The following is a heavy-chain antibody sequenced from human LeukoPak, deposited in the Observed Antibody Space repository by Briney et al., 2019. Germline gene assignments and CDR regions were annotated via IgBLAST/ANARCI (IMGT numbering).Heavy chain of an antibody. D-gene: IGHD4-11*01. CDR2: ISGRGGRT. CDR3: ANNDYNNPEG. J-gene: IGHJ4*02. V-gene: IGHV3-23*01. Sequence: GGSLRLSCVAFGFTLSNYDMSWVRQAPGKGLAWVSAISGRGGRTYYADSVKGRFTISRDNPKNTLYLQMNSLRAEDTAVYYCANNDYNNPEGWGQGTLVTVSS. CDR1: GFTLSNYD.